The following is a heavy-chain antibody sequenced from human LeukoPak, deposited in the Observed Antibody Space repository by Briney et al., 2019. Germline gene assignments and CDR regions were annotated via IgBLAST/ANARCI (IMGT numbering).Heavy chain of an antibody. D-gene: IGHD3-22*01. CDR3: ARGSTYYYDSSGLDDAFDI. J-gene: IGHJ3*02. Sequence: SETPSLTCTVSGGSISNYYWNWIRQSPGKGLEWIGYIYYTGITNYNPSLKSRVTISLDTSKNQFSLKLSSVTAADTAVYYCARGSTYYYDSSGLDDAFDIWGQGTMVTVSS. V-gene: IGHV4-59*01. CDR2: IYYTGIT. CDR1: GGSISNYY.